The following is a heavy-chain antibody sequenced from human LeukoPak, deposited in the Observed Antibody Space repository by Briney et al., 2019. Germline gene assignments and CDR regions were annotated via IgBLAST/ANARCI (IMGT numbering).Heavy chain of an antibody. CDR2: MYPSGST. D-gene: IGHD1-26*01. Sequence: SGTLSLTCAVSGGSISSSNWWSWVRPPPGKGLEWIGEMYPSGSTNYNPSLKSRVTISIDKSKNQFSLKLTSVTAADTAVYYCARVSEKWEHYSDYWGQGTLVTVSS. CDR3: ARVSEKWEHYSDY. CDR1: GGSISSSNW. V-gene: IGHV4-4*02. J-gene: IGHJ4*02.